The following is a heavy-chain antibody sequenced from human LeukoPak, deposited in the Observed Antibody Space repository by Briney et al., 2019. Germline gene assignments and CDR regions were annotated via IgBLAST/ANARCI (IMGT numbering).Heavy chain of an antibody. D-gene: IGHD1-26*01. Sequence: PGGSLRLSCAASGFTFRSYAMSWVRQAPGKGLEWVSAISGSGGSTYYADSVKGRFTISRDNSKNTLYLQMNSLRAEDTAVYYCAKASGSYFERSYFDYWGQGTLVTVSS. CDR1: GFTFRSYA. V-gene: IGHV3-23*01. CDR3: AKASGSYFERSYFDY. CDR2: ISGSGGST. J-gene: IGHJ4*02.